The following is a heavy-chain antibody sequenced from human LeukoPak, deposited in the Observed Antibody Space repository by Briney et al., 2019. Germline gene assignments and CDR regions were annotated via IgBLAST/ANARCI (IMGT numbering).Heavy chain of an antibody. CDR3: ARVLVTMVRGVGAWFDP. Sequence: SETLSLTCTVXXGXXXXXXXXXIXXXXXXXXXXXXXXXXSGXXNYXPSXKSXVTIXVDTSKNQFSLKLSSVTAADTAVYXCARVLVTMVRGVGAWFDPWGQGTLVTVSS. J-gene: IGHJ5*02. CDR2: XXXSGXX. CDR1: XGXXXXXX. D-gene: IGHD3-10*01. V-gene: IGHV4-59*01.